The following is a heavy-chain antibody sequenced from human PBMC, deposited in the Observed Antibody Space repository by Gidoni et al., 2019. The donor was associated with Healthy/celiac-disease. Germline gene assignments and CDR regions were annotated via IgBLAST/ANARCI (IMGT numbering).Heavy chain of an antibody. D-gene: IGHD6-13*01. Sequence: EVQLVESGGGLVQPGGSLKLSCAASGFTFSGSAMHWVRRASGKGLGWVGRIRSKANSYATAYAASVKGRFTISRDDSKNTAYLQMNSLKTEDTAVYYCTRLRGIAAAGTAKPKEEYYYYYMDVWGKGTTVTVSS. CDR1: GFTFSGSA. CDR3: TRLRGIAAAGTAKPKEEYYYYYMDV. J-gene: IGHJ6*03. V-gene: IGHV3-73*02. CDR2: IRSKANSYAT.